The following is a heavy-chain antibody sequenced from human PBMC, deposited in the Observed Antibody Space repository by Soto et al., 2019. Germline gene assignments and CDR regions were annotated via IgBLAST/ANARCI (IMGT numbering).Heavy chain of an antibody. CDR1: GFTFNNSA. CDR3: ASAKAVVIAPLGI. V-gene: IGHV3-23*01. J-gene: IGHJ3*02. D-gene: IGHD2-21*01. CDR2: ISENGGSRGGT. Sequence: GGSLRLSCAASGFTFNNSAMTWVRQAPGQGLEWIASISENGGSRGGTYYADSVKGRFTISRDNSKNTLYLQVDSLTGADTAVYYCASAKAVVIAPLGIWGQGALVTVSS.